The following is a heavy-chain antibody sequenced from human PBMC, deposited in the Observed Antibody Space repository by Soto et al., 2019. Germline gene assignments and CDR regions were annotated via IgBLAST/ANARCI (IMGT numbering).Heavy chain of an antibody. D-gene: IGHD6-19*01. V-gene: IGHV4-59*13. CDR2: IYYSGST. CDR3: ARELGSSSGWSKFDP. CDR1: GVSISSEY. Sequence: PSETLSLTCTVSGVSISSEYSSWIRQPPGKGLEWIGYIYYSGSTNYNPSLKSRVTISVDTSKNQFSLKLSSVTAADTAVYYCARELGSSSGWSKFDPWGQGTLVTVSS. J-gene: IGHJ5*02.